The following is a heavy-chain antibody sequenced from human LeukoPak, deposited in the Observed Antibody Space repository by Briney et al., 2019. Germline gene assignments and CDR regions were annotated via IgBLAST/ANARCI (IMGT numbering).Heavy chain of an antibody. V-gene: IGHV3-9*01. CDR1: GFTFDDYA. J-gene: IGHJ6*02. CDR2: ISWNSGNI. CDR3: AKDRSRYYYYGMDV. Sequence: GGSLRLSCAASGFTFDDYAMHWVGQAPGRGVEGVSGISWNSGNIDYADSVKGRFTISRDNAKNSLYLQMNSLRAEDTALYYCAKDRSRYYYYGMDVWGQGTTVTVSS.